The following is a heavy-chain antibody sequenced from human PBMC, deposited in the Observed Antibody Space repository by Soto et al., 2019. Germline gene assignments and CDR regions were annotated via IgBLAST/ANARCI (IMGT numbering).Heavy chain of an antibody. CDR1: GYTFTSYD. Sequence: VKVSCKASGYTFTSYDINWVRLATGRGLEWMGWMNPNSGNTAYAQKFQGRVTMTRNTSISTAYMELSSLRSEDTAVYYCARLKQDYAVAWGQGTLVTVSS. V-gene: IGHV1-8*01. CDR3: ARLKQDYAVA. CDR2: MNPNSGNT. J-gene: IGHJ5*02. D-gene: IGHD3-16*01.